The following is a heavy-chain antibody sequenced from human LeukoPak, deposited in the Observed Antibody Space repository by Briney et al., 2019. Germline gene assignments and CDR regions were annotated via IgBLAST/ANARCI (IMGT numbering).Heavy chain of an antibody. CDR3: AKGTSWINPYYYMDV. J-gene: IGHJ6*03. V-gene: IGHV3-23*01. D-gene: IGHD2-2*01. CDR2: LSTGGGSA. Sequence: PGGSLRLPCAASGFTFNNYAMNWVRQAPGKGLEWVSTLSTGGGSAYYADSVKGRFTISRDNSKNTLYLQMGSLRAEDTAIYYCAKGTSWINPYYYMDVWGKGTTVTVSS. CDR1: GFTFNNYA.